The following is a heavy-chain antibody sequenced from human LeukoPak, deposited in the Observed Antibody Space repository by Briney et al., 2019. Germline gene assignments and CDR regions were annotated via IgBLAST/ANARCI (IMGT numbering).Heavy chain of an antibody. CDR3: AKDLLGDNPDYYDSSGYYYQGSF. D-gene: IGHD3-22*01. CDR1: GFTFSSYG. V-gene: IGHV3-30*18. CDR2: ISYDGSNK. Sequence: GGSLRLSCAASGFTFSSYGMPWVRQAPGKGLEWVAVISYDGSNKYYADSVKGRFTISRDNSKNTLYLQMNSLRAEDTAVYYCAKDLLGDNPDYYDSSGYYYQGSFWGQGTLVTVSS. J-gene: IGHJ4*02.